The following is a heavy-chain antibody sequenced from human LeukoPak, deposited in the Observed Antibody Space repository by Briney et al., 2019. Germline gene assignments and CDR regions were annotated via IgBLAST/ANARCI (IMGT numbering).Heavy chain of an antibody. CDR1: GFTFSGYW. CDR2: IKQDGSEK. D-gene: IGHD3-9*01. CDR3: ATHLDWAFDY. Sequence: GGSLRLSCAASGFTFSGYWMTWVRQTPGKGLEWVANIKQDGSEKYYVDSVKGRFTISRDNAENSLYLQMNSLRVEDTAVYYCATHLDWAFDYWGQGTLVTVSS. J-gene: IGHJ4*02. V-gene: IGHV3-7*01.